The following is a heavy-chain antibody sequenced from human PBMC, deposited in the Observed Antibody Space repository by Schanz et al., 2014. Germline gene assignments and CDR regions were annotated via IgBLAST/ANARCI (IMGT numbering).Heavy chain of an antibody. J-gene: IGHJ6*02. CDR2: ISVYHGHT. Sequence: QVQLVQSGAEVKKPGSSVKVSCKASGGTFSSSTLTWVRQAPGRGLEWMGWISVYHGHTNYAEKVHGRVTMTTDTSTSTAYMELRSLISDDTAVYYCVRDAGWAFGDYHGMDVWGQGTSVTVSS. CDR3: VRDAGWAFGDYHGMDV. CDR1: GGTFSSST. V-gene: IGHV1-18*01. D-gene: IGHD3-10*01.